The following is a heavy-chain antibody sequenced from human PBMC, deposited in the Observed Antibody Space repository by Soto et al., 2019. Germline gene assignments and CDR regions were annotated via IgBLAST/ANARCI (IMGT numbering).Heavy chain of an antibody. CDR1: GFTFSYYY. J-gene: IGHJ6*02. V-gene: IGHV3-11*06. CDR2: ISISSSYT. D-gene: IGHD6-13*01. CDR3: ARDRRSSWAQDYYYGMDV. Sequence: PGGSLRLSCAASGFTFSYYYMSWIRQAPGKGLEWVSYISISSSYTNYADSVKGRFTISRDNAKNSLYLQMNSLRAEDTAVYYCARDRRSSWAQDYYYGMDVWGQGTTVTVSS.